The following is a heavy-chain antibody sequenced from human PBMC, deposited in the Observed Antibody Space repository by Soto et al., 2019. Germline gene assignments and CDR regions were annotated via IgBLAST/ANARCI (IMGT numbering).Heavy chain of an antibody. CDR2: ISDSGGST. Sequence: EVHLLEYGGGLVQPGGSLRLSCVVSGSTFSSDDMSWVRQAPGRGLEWVSGISDSGGSTYYADSVKGRFTISRDNANNTLYLQMKSLRVEDTALYYCAKDGGWSLAVAGLFDIWGPGAQVTVAS. D-gene: IGHD6-19*01. CDR1: GSTFSSDD. CDR3: AKDGGWSLAVAGLFDI. J-gene: IGHJ4*02. V-gene: IGHV3-23*01.